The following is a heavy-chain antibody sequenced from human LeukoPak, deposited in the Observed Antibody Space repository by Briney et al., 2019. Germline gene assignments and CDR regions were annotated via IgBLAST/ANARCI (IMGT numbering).Heavy chain of an antibody. Sequence: GGSLRLSCAASGFTFSNYAMSWVRQAPGRGLEWVSGISGRGGSTYYADSVKGRFTISRDNSKNTLYLQMNSLRPEDTAVYYCAKSSGINMIVVVITSFDYWGQGTLVTVSS. CDR3: AKSSGINMIVVVITSFDY. V-gene: IGHV3-23*01. J-gene: IGHJ4*02. D-gene: IGHD3-22*01. CDR1: GFTFSNYA. CDR2: ISGRGGST.